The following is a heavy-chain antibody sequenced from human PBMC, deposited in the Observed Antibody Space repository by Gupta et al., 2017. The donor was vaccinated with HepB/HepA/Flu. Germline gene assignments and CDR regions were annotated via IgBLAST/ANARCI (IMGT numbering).Heavy chain of an antibody. CDR1: GYRFSSYG. V-gene: IGHV1-18*01. CDR2: VNTYNGYT. CDR3: ARGSLGEFHY. Sequence: QVQLVQSGPEMKKAGASVMVSCRASGYRFSSYGFSWVRQAPGQGLEWMGWVNTYNGYTNYQQKFRGRVTMTTDLSTATAYMELRNLTADDSGVYFCARGSLGEFHYWGQGTLVSVSS. J-gene: IGHJ4*02.